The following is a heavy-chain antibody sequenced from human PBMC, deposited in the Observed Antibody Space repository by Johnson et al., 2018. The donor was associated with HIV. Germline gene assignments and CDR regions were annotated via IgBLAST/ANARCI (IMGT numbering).Heavy chain of an antibody. CDR2: IKQDGSER. J-gene: IGHJ3*02. V-gene: IGHV3-7*01. CDR3: ARLSEHSVVVTAWADAFDI. D-gene: IGHD2-21*02. CDR1: GFSFSFYW. Sequence: MLLVESGGGLVQPGGSLRLSCAASGFSFSFYWMSWVRQAPGKGLEWVANIKQDGSERYYVDSVKGRFTISRANAKNSLYLQMNSLRAEDTAVYYCARLSEHSVVVTAWADAFDIWGQGTMVTVSS.